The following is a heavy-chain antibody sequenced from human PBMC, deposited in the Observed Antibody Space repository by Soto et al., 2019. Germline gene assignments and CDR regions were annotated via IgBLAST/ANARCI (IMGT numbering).Heavy chain of an antibody. CDR3: ARDGRSVAGTYYYYAMDC. CDR2: IIPIFGTA. V-gene: IGHV1-69*13. J-gene: IGHJ6*02. Sequence: SVKVSCKASGGTFSSYAISWVRQAPGQGLEWMGGIIPIFGTANYAQKFQGRVTITADESTSTAYMELSSLRSEDTAVYHCARDGRSVAGTYYYYAMDCWGQGTTVTLSS. CDR1: GGTFSSYA. D-gene: IGHD6-19*01.